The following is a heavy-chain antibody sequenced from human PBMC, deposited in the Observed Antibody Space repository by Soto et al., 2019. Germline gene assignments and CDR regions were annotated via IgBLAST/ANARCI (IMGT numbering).Heavy chain of an antibody. CDR2: IYHSGST. CDR3: ARTPWDGYTGYYVAY. J-gene: IGHJ4*02. V-gene: IGHV4-4*02. D-gene: IGHD5-18*01. Sequence: QVQLQESGPGLVKPSGTLSLTCAVSGGSISSSNWWSWVRQPPGKGLEWIGEIYHSGSTNYNPSLKSRVTIAVDNAKNQFSLTRSSVTAAYTAVYPCARTPWDGYTGYYVAYLGQGTLVTVSS. CDR1: GGSISSSNW.